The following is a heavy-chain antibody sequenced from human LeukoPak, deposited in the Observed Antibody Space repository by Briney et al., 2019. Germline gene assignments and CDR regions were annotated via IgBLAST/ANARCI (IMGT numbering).Heavy chain of an antibody. CDR1: GGSISSYY. CDR2: IYTSGST. Sequence: SETLSLTCTVSGGSISSYYWSWIRQPAGKGLEWIGRIYTSGSTNYNPSLKRRVTMSVDRSKNQFSLRLSSVTAAATPVYYCAGGPVGRAVAGTFDYWGQGTLATVSS. V-gene: IGHV4-4*07. CDR3: AGGPVGRAVAGTFDY. D-gene: IGHD6-19*01. J-gene: IGHJ4*02.